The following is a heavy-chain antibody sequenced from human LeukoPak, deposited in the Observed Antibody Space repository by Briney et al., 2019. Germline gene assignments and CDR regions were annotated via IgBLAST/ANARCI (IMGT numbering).Heavy chain of an antibody. CDR3: AHRGRYYDSSGYYHETFDI. V-gene: IGHV2-5*02. D-gene: IGHD3-22*01. CDR1: GFSLSTYAVG. Sequence: SGPTLVNPTQTLTLTFTFSGFSLSTYAVGVGWIRQPPGQTLERLALIYWDDDKRYSPSLKSRLTITKDTSKNQVVLRMTNMDPVDTATYYCAHRGRYYDSSGYYHETFDIWGQGTMVTVSS. J-gene: IGHJ3*02. CDR2: IYWDDDK.